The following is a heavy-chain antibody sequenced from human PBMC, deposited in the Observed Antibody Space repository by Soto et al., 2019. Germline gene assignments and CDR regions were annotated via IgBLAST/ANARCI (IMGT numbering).Heavy chain of an antibody. J-gene: IGHJ4*02. Sequence: QVQLQQWGAGLLKPSETLSLTCAVYGRSFSNPYYSWSWIRQPPGKRLEWIGEVNHNGSTSYTPSLKSRVTISLDTSKNNFSLRLTSVTAADTAVYYCASLDSRGWYFEDWGQGTLVTVSS. D-gene: IGHD6-19*01. CDR1: GRSFSNPYYS. CDR2: VNHNGST. V-gene: IGHV4-34*01. CDR3: ASLDSRGWYFED.